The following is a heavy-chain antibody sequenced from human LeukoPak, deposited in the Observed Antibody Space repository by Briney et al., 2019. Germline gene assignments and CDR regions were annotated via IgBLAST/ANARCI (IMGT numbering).Heavy chain of an antibody. V-gene: IGHV3-23*01. J-gene: IGHJ4*02. CDR3: ARDGFGESYDY. CDR1: GFTFSSYG. Sequence: PGGSLSLSCAASGFTFSSYGMSWVRQAPGKGLEWVSAISGSGGSTYFADSVKGRFTISRDSAKNSLYLQMNSLRAEDTAVYYCARDGFGESYDYWGQGTLVTVSS. D-gene: IGHD3-10*01. CDR2: ISGSGGST.